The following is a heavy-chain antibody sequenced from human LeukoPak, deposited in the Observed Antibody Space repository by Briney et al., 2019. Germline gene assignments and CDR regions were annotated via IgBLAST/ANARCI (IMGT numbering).Heavy chain of an antibody. CDR2: INPNSGGT. D-gene: IGHD3-22*01. CDR1: GYTFTGYY. CDR3: ARGDREYYYDGSGYPGFDS. J-gene: IGHJ4*02. Sequence: ASVKVSCKASGYTFTGYYMHWVRQAPGQGLEWMGRINPNSGGTNYAQKFQGRVTMTRDTSISTAYMELSRLRSDDTAVYYCARGDREYYYDGSGYPGFDSWGQGTLVSVSS. V-gene: IGHV1-2*06.